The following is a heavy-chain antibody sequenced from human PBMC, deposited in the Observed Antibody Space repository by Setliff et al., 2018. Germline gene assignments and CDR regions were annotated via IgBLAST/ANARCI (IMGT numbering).Heavy chain of an antibody. J-gene: IGHJ4*02. CDR2: ISAY. V-gene: IGHV1-18*01. CDR1: GGSFSSYG. D-gene: IGHD2-2*01. CDR3: ARGPLDFVVAPATAKFDF. Sequence: ASVKVSCKASGGSFSSYGITWVRQAPGQGLEWMGWISAYAQKFQGRVTMTTDVPTNTAYMELRSLRSDDTAVYYCARGPLDFVVAPATAKFDFWGQGTLVTVSS.